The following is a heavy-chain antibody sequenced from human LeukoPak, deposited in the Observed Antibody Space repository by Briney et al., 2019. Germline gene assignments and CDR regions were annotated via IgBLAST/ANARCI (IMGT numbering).Heavy chain of an antibody. CDR1: GGSFSGYY. J-gene: IGHJ4*02. V-gene: IGHV4-34*01. CDR3: ASIAYCGGDCAPSPPYFDY. CDR2: INHSGST. Sequence: SETLSLTCAVYGGSFSGYYWSWIRQPPGKGLEWIGEINHSGSTNYNPSLKSRVTISVDTSKNQFSLELSSVTAADTAVYYCASIAYCGGDCAPSPPYFDYWGQGTLVTVSS. D-gene: IGHD2-21*02.